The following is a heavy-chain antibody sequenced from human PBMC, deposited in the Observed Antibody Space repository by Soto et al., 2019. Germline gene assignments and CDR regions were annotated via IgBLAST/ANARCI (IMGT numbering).Heavy chain of an antibody. CDR2: IWYDGSNK. J-gene: IGHJ4*02. CDR1: GFSFTTYG. V-gene: IGHV3-33*06. Sequence: QVQLVESGGGVVQPGRSLRLSCAASGFSFTTYGMHWVRQAPGEGLEWVAVIWYDGSNKYYADSVKGRFTISRDTSKKPRELERTGRGAEATAVYCGAKGRGGGAVVPDYWGQGTLVTVSS. CDR3: AKGRGGGAVVPDY. D-gene: IGHD2-21*01.